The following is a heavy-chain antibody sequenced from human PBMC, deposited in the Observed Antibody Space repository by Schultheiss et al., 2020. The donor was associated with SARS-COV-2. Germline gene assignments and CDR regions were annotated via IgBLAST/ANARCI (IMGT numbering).Heavy chain of an antibody. CDR1: GYSFTSYW. V-gene: IGHV1-69*01. CDR3: ARDSGIAVAGRENAFDI. D-gene: IGHD6-19*01. Sequence: KISCKGSGYSFTSYWIGWVRQAPGQGLEWMGGIIPIFGTANYAQKFQGRVTITADESTSTAYMELSSLRSEDTAVYYCARDSGIAVAGRENAFDIWGQGTMVTVSS. J-gene: IGHJ3*02. CDR2: IIPIFGTA.